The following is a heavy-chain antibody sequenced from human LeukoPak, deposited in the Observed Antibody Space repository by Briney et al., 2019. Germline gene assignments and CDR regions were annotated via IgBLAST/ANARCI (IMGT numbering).Heavy chain of an antibody. CDR1: GFSFSYFFTGYY. CDR3: ARIVVVPAASIYYGMDV. CDR2: ISAYNGNT. V-gene: IGHV1-18*04. D-gene: IGHD2-2*01. J-gene: IGHJ6*02. Sequence: GASVKVSCKASGFSFSYFFTGYYMHWVRQAPGQGLEWMGWISAYNGNTNYAQKFQGRVTITTDTSTSTAYVELRSLRSDDTAVYYCARIVVVPAASIYYGMDVWGQATTVTVSS.